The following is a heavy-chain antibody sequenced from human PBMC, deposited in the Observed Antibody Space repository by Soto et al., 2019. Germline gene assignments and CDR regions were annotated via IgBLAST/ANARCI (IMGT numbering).Heavy chain of an antibody. Sequence: QVQLQESGPGLVKPSQTLSLTCTVSGGSISSGGYYWSWIRQHPGKGLEWIGYIYYSGSTYYNPSLKSRVTISVDTSKNQFSLKLSSVTAADTAVYYCARDSGVTKWELLRDRYYYGMDVWGQGTTVTVSS. J-gene: IGHJ6*02. CDR1: GGSISSGGYY. D-gene: IGHD1-26*01. V-gene: IGHV4-31*03. CDR3: ARDSGVTKWELLRDRYYYGMDV. CDR2: IYYSGST.